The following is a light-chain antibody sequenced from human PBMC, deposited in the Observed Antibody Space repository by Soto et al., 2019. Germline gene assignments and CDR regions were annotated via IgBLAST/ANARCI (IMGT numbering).Light chain of an antibody. CDR1: QSISSW. V-gene: IGKV1-5*03. CDR2: KAS. J-gene: IGKJ2*01. CDR3: QRYNSYSPYT. Sequence: DIHMTQSPSTLSASVGDRVTITCRASQSISSWLAWYQQKPGTAPKLLIYKASILESGVRSRFSGSGSGTEFTLTISSLQPDDFATYYCQRYNSYSPYTFGRGTKLEIK.